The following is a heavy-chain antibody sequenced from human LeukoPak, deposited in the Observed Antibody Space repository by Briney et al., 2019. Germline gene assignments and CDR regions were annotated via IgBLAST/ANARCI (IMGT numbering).Heavy chain of an antibody. CDR2: VKSKADGGTT. D-gene: IGHD3-22*01. CDR1: GFTFSNAW. V-gene: IGHV3-15*07. J-gene: IGHJ6*02. CDR3: TVVVNPKSYSGLDV. Sequence: GGSLRLSCAASGFTFSNAWMNWVRQATGKGLEWVGRVKSKADGGTTDYAAPVKGRFTISRDDSRNTLFLQMNGLKTEDTAVYYCTVVVNPKSYSGLDVWGQGTTVTVSS.